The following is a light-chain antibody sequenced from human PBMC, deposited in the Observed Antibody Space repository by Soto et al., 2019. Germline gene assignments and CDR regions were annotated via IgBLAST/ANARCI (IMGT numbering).Light chain of an antibody. CDR1: QSVSNNY. V-gene: IGKV3-20*01. CDR2: GAS. Sequence: ETVLTQSPGTLSLSPGGRASLSCRASQSVSNNYLAWYQQKPGQAPRLLIYGASNRATGIPDRFSGSGSGTDFTLTISRLEPEDFAVYYCKQYGSSGTCGQGTKVDIK. J-gene: IGKJ1*01. CDR3: KQYGSSGT.